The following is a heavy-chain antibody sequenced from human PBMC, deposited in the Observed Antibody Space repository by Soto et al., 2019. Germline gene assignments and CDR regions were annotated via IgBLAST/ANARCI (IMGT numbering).Heavy chain of an antibody. CDR2: IWYDGSNK. V-gene: IGHV3-33*08. J-gene: IGHJ4*02. D-gene: IGHD1-26*01. CDR3: ARDPVGPGIFDY. CDR1: GFTFSSYG. Sequence: TGGSLRLSCAASGFTFSSYGMHWVRQAPGKGLEWVAVIWYDGSNKYYADSVKGRFTISRDNSKNTMYLQMNSLRAEDTAVYYCARDPVGPGIFDYWGQGTLVTVSS.